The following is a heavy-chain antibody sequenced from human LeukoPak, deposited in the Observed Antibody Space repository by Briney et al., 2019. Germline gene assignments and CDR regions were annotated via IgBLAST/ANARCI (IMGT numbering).Heavy chain of an antibody. J-gene: IGHJ5*02. CDR3: ARGRYYYYGSGSWFDP. CDR2: INPSGGST. Sequence: ASVKVSCKASGGTFSSYAISWVRQAPGQGLEWMGIINPSGGSTSYAQKFQGRVTMTRDMSTSTVYMELSSLRSEDTAVYYCARGRYYYYGSGSWFDPWGQGTLVTVSS. D-gene: IGHD3-10*01. V-gene: IGHV1-46*01. CDR1: GGTFSSYA.